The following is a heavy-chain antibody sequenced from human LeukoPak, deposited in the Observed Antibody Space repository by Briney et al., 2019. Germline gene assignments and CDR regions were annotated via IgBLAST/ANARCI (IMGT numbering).Heavy chain of an antibody. CDR1: GFTFSSYW. CDR3: ARQALLEWSYHYYYYKDV. J-gene: IGHJ6*03. D-gene: IGHD3-3*01. Sequence: GGSLRLSCAASGFTFSSYWMSWVRQAPGKGLEWVANIKQDGSEKYYVDSVKGRFTISRDNAKNSLYLQMNSLRAEDTAVYYCARQALLEWSYHYYYYKDVWGKGTTVTVSS. CDR2: IKQDGSEK. V-gene: IGHV3-7*01.